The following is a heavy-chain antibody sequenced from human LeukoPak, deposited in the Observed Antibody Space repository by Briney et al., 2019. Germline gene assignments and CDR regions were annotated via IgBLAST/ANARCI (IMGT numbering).Heavy chain of an antibody. Sequence: SETLSLTCTVSGGSISSSSYYWGWIRQPPGRGLEWIGSIYYSGSTYYNPSLKSRVTISVDTSKNQFSLKLSSVPAADTAVYYCARRRGPAVAGTWDYWGQGTLVSVSS. CDR3: ARRRGPAVAGTWDY. D-gene: IGHD6-19*01. J-gene: IGHJ4*02. V-gene: IGHV4-39*01. CDR1: GGSISSSSYY. CDR2: IYYSGST.